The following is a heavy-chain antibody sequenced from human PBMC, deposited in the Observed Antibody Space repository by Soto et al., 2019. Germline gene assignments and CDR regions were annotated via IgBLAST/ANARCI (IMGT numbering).Heavy chain of an antibody. CDR3: ARATLDYYYGMDV. Sequence: ETLSLTCAVYGGSFSGYYWSWIRQPPGKGLEWIGEINHSGSTNYNPSLKSRVTISVDTSKNQFSLKLSSVTAADTAVYYCARATLDYYYGMDVWGQGTTVTVSS. CDR1: GGSFSGYY. V-gene: IGHV4-34*01. D-gene: IGHD3-16*01. J-gene: IGHJ6*02. CDR2: INHSGST.